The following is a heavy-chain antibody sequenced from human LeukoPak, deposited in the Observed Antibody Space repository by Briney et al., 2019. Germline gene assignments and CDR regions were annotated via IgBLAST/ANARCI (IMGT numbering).Heavy chain of an antibody. CDR1: GGTFSSYA. CDR3: ARGRAVAGPGDY. CDR2: IIPIFGTA. V-gene: IGHV1-69*05. Sequence: ASVKVSCKASGGTFSSYAISWVRQAPGQGLGWMGRIIPIFGTANYAQKFQGRVTITTDESTSTAYMELSSLRSEDTAVYYCARGRAVAGPGDYWGQGTLVTVSS. J-gene: IGHJ4*02. D-gene: IGHD6-19*01.